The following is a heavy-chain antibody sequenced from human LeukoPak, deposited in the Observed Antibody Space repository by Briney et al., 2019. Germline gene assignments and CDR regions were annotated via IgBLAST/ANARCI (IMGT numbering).Heavy chain of an antibody. CDR3: ARLNISGWDYYYYYMDV. CDR1: GGTFSSYA. V-gene: IGHV1-69*05. D-gene: IGHD2/OR15-2a*01. J-gene: IGHJ6*03. CDR2: IIPIFGTA. Sequence: ASVTVSCKASGGTFSSYAISWVRQAPGQGLEWMGGIIPIFGTANYAQKFQGRVTITTDESTSTAYMELSSLRSEDTAVYYCARLNISGWDYYYYYMDVWGKGTTVTVSS.